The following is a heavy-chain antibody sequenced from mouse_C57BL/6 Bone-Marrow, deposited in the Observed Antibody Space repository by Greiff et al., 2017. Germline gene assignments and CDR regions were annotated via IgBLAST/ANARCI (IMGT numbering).Heavy chain of an antibody. CDR2: IYPRSGNT. Sequence: QVQLQQSGAELARPGASVKLSCKASGYTFTSYGMSWVKQRTGQGLEWIGEIYPRSGNTYYNEKFKGKATLTADKSSSTAYMELRSLTSEDSAVYFCARPTVVANWYFDVWGTGTTVTVSS. V-gene: IGHV1-81*01. CDR1: GYTFTSYG. D-gene: IGHD1-1*01. J-gene: IGHJ1*03. CDR3: ARPTVVANWYFDV.